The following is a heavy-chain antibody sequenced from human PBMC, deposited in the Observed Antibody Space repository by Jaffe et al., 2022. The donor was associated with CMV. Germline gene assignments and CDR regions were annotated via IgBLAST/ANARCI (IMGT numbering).Heavy chain of an antibody. CDR3: ARDTKSRYSSSQNFDY. CDR1: GGSISSSSYY. D-gene: IGHD6-6*01. CDR2: IYYSGST. V-gene: IGHV4-39*02. Sequence: QLQLQESGPGLVKPSETLSLTCTVSGGSISSSSYYWGWIRQPPGKGLEWIGSIYYSGSTYYNPSLKSRVTISVDTSKNQFSLKLSSVTAADTAVYYCARDTKSRYSSSQNFDYWGQGTLVTVSS. J-gene: IGHJ4*02.